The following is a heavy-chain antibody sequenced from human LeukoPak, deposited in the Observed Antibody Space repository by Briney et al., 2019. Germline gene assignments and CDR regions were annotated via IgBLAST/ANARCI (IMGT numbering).Heavy chain of an antibody. Sequence: KPSETLSLTCTVSGGSVNSGSYYWSWIRQPPGKGLEWIAYLFYSGSTDYNPSLESRVTISVDTSKNQFSLKLRSVTAADTAVYYCAAVAVIRGVTYFDYWGQGTLVTVSS. V-gene: IGHV4-61*01. D-gene: IGHD3-10*01. CDR1: GGSVNSGSYY. CDR2: LFYSGST. J-gene: IGHJ4*02. CDR3: AAVAVIRGVTYFDY.